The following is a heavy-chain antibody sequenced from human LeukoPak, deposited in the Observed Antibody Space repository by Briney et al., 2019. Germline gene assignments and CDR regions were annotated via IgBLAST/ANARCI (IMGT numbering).Heavy chain of an antibody. CDR2: IRSKNDGAAT. D-gene: IGHD5-24*01. CDR3: VSRDAYKPRYFMDV. V-gene: IGHV3-15*01. Sequence: GGSLRLSCAVSGFTFDIAWMNWVRQAPGEGLEWLGRIRSKNDGAATDYAAPVRGRFTISTDDSKNTLYLQMNSLKTEDTAVYYCVSRDAYKPRYFMDVWGKGTTVTVSS. J-gene: IGHJ6*03. CDR1: GFTFDIAW.